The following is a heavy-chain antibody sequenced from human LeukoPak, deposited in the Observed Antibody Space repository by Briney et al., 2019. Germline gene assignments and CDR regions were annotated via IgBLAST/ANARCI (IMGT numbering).Heavy chain of an antibody. Sequence: PSETLSLTCTVSGGSIRSYYWSWIRQPPGKGLEWIGYIYYSGSTNYNPSLKGRVTISVDTSKNQFSLKLSSVTAADTAVYYCARQVGVTTVYNWFDPWGQGTLVTVSS. CDR3: ARQVGVTTVYNWFDP. V-gene: IGHV4-59*08. CDR2: IYYSGST. D-gene: IGHD2-21*02. CDR1: GGSIRSYY. J-gene: IGHJ5*02.